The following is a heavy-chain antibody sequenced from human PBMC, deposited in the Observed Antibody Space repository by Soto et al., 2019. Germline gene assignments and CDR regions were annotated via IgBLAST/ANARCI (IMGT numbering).Heavy chain of an antibody. Sequence: SQTLSLTCAISGDSVSSNSAAWNWIRQSPSRGLEWLGRTYYRSKWYNDYAVSVKSRITINPDTSKNQFSLRLNSVTPEDTAGYYCARGATDCSSTSCANNWFDPWGQGTLVTVSS. V-gene: IGHV6-1*01. J-gene: IGHJ5*02. CDR3: ARGATDCSSTSCANNWFDP. D-gene: IGHD2-2*01. CDR2: TYYRSKWYN. CDR1: GDSVSSNSAA.